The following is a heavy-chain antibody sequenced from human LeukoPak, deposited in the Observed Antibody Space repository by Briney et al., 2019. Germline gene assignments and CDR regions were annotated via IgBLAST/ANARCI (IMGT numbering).Heavy chain of an antibody. D-gene: IGHD2-15*01. Sequence: PGRSLRLSCAASGFTFSSYAMHWVRQAPGKGLEWVAVISYDGSNKYYADSVKGRFTISRDNSKNTLYLQMNSLRAEDTAVYYCARPGYLVVQGYFDYWGQGTLVTVS. CDR3: ARPGYLVVQGYFDY. J-gene: IGHJ4*02. V-gene: IGHV3-30*04. CDR1: GFTFSSYA. CDR2: ISYDGSNK.